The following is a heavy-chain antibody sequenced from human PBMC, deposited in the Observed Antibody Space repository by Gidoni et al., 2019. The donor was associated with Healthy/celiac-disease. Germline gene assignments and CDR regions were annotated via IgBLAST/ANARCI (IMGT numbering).Heavy chain of an antibody. CDR2: ISSRSSYI. CDR3: AREIGSGANYYYGMDV. D-gene: IGHD3-10*01. J-gene: IGHJ6*02. V-gene: IGHV3-21*01. Sequence: EVQLVESGGGLVKPGGSLRLSCAASELPFSSYSMNWVRQAPGKGLDWVSSISSRSSYIYYADSVKVRFTISRDNAKNSLYLQMNSLRAEDTAVYYCAREIGSGANYYYGMDVWGQGTTVTVSS. CDR1: ELPFSSYS.